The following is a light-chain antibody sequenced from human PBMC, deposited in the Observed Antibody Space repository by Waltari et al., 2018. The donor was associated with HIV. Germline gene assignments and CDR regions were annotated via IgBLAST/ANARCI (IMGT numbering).Light chain of an antibody. CDR2: DVN. CDR1: SRDAGHYSF. CDR3: SAYTSSSIRV. V-gene: IGLV2-14*03. Sequence: QSALTQPASVSGSPGQSITISCTGNSRDAGHYSFVPWYQQYPGKAPKLMIYDVNNRPSGVSNRFSGSKSGDTASLTISGLQAEDEADYYCSAYTSSSIRVFGTGTQVTVL. J-gene: IGLJ1*01.